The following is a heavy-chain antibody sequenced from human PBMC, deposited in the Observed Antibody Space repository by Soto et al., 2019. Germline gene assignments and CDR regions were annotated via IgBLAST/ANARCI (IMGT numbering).Heavy chain of an antibody. CDR3: AKGRGGSGSLTPRVDF. Sequence: EVQVLESGGGLVQPGGSLRLSCAASGFTFNNYAMSWVRQAPGKGLEWVSAISGGGDTTSYADSVKGRFTVSRDGSKNTLYVQMNSLRAEDTAVYYCAKGRGGSGSLTPRVDFWGQGTLVTVSS. V-gene: IGHV3-23*01. J-gene: IGHJ4*02. CDR2: ISGGGDTT. CDR1: GFTFNNYA. D-gene: IGHD3-10*01.